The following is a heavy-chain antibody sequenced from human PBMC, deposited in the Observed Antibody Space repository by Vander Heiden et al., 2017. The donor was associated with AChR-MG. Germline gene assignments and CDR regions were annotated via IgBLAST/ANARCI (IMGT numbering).Heavy chain of an antibody. CDR2: IYYSGST. Sequence: QVQLQESGPGLVKPSETLSLTCPVSGGSISSYYWSWIRPPPGKGLEWIGYIYYSGSTNYNPSLKSRVTISVDTSKNQFSLKLSSVTAADTAVYYCARGTILAAAEGNWFDPWGQGTLVNVSS. D-gene: IGHD6-13*01. V-gene: IGHV4-59*01. J-gene: IGHJ5*02. CDR1: GGSISSYY. CDR3: ARGTILAAAEGNWFDP.